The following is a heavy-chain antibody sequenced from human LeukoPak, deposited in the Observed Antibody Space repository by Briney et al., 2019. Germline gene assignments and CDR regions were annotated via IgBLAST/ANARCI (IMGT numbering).Heavy chain of an antibody. CDR2: ISYDGSNK. Sequence: PGRSLRLSCAASGFTFSSYAMHWVRQAPGKGLEWVAVISYDGSNKYYADSVKGRFTISRDNSKNTLYLQMNSLRAEDTAVYYCARYYCSTTSCYGRYFDYWGQGTLVTVSS. J-gene: IGHJ4*02. V-gene: IGHV3-30*04. CDR3: ARYYCSTTSCYGRYFDY. D-gene: IGHD2-2*01. CDR1: GFTFSSYA.